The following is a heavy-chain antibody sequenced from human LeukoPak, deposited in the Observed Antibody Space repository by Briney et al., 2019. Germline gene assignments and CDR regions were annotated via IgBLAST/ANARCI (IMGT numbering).Heavy chain of an antibody. J-gene: IGHJ4*02. CDR3: AKGGYCSSTSCPAYFDY. V-gene: IGHV3-21*04. CDR2: ISSSSSYI. Sequence: TAGGSLRLSCAASGFTFSSYSMNWVRQAPGKGLEWVSSISSSSSYIYYADSVKGRFTISRDNAKNSLYLQMNSLRAEDTAVYYCAKGGYCSSTSCPAYFDYWGQGTLVTVSS. CDR1: GFTFSSYS. D-gene: IGHD2-2*01.